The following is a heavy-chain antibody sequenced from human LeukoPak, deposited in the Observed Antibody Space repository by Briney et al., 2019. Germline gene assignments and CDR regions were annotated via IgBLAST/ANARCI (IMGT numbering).Heavy chain of an antibody. Sequence: SETLSLTCAVYGGSFSGYYWSWIRQPPGKGLEWIGAVNHSGSTNYNPSLKSRVTISVDTSKNQFSLKLSSVTAADTAVYYCARGRFLEWLLSRYYFDYWGQGTLVTVSS. J-gene: IGHJ4*02. CDR2: VNHSGST. V-gene: IGHV4-34*01. CDR1: GGSFSGYY. CDR3: ARGRFLEWLLSRYYFDY. D-gene: IGHD3-3*01.